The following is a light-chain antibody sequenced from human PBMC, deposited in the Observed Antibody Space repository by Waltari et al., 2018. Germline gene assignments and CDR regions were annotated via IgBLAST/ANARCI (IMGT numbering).Light chain of an antibody. V-gene: IGKV1-39*01. CDR3: QQSHSAPLA. J-gene: IGKJ4*01. CDR1: RAITNY. CDR2: AAS. Sequence: DIQMTQSPSSLSASVGDRVTITCRASRAITNYVNWYQQRPGLAPKLLIYAASTLQGGVPTRFSGSGSGTDFTLTISSLQIEDFATYYCQQSHSAPLAFDGGTKVEI.